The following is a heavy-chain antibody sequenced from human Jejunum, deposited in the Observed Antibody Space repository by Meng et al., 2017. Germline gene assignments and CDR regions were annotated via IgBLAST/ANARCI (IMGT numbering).Heavy chain of an antibody. CDR1: GFTFSRYG. CDR3: AKVGVPFGMDV. Sequence: GESLKISCAASGFTFSRYGMTWVRQAPGKGLEWVANIKQDGNEKYYVDSVKGRFTISRGNAKNSLYLQMNSLRAEDTALYYCAKVGVPFGMDVWGQGTTVTVSS. D-gene: IGHD2-2*01. J-gene: IGHJ6*02. CDR2: IKQDGNEK. V-gene: IGHV3-7*01.